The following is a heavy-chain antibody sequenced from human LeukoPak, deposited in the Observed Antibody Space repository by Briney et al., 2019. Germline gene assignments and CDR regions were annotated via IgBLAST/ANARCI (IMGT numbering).Heavy chain of an antibody. D-gene: IGHD2-2*02. Sequence: SETLSLTCTVSGGSISSSSYYWGWIRQPPGKGLEWIGSIYYSGSTYYNPSLKSRVTISVDTSKNQFSLKLSSVTAADTAVYYCARGWAVVVPAAIRLYVPMMNNWFDPWGQGTLVTVSS. CDR1: GGSISSSSYY. V-gene: IGHV4-39*07. J-gene: IGHJ5*02. CDR2: IYYSGST. CDR3: ARGWAVVVPAAIRLYVPMMNNWFDP.